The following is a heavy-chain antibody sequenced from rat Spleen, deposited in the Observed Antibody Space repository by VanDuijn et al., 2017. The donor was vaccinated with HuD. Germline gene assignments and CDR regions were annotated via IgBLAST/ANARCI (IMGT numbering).Heavy chain of an antibody. CDR3: ARETGYNSYFDY. Sequence: VQLQESGPGLVRPSQSLSLTCSVTGYSITSNYWGWIRRFPGSKMEWLGYISYSGVTNYNPSLTSRVSITRDTSKNQFFLQLNSVTTEDTATYYCARETGYNSYFDYWGQGVLVTVTS. CDR1: GYSITSNY. V-gene: IGHV3-1*01. J-gene: IGHJ2*01. CDR2: ISYSGVT. D-gene: IGHD1-4*01.